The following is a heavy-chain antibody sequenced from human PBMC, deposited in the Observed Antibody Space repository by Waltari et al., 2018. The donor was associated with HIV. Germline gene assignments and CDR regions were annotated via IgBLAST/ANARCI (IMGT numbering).Heavy chain of an antibody. CDR2: ISNRSDFI. Sequence: EVHMVESGVGLVKPGGSLRLSCTASGFSFSSFSLNWSRQVPGKGLELVSAISNRSDFINYADSVKGRFTIYRDNAANSLYLQMNALRNEDTAVYFCASLPTEGQPPRVFWGQGIIVTVSS. V-gene: IGHV3-21*06. CDR3: ASLPTEGQPPRVF. J-gene: IGHJ4*02. CDR1: GFSFSSFS. D-gene: IGHD5-18*01.